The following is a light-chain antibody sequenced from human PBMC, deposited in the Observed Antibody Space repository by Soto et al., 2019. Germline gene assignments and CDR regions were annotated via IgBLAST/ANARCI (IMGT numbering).Light chain of an antibody. CDR3: QQYNSIPYT. J-gene: IGKJ2*01. CDR1: QSISSW. Sequence: DIPMTQSPSTLSASVGDRVTITCRASQSISSWLAWYQQKPGKAPKLLIYKASSLESGVPSRFSGSGSGTEFTLTISSLQPDDFAAYHCQQYNSIPYTFGQGTKLEIK. V-gene: IGKV1-5*03. CDR2: KAS.